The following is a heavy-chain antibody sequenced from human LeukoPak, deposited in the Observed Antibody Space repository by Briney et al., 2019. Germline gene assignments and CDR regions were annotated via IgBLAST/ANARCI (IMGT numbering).Heavy chain of an antibody. CDR1: GFTFSDYG. V-gene: IGHV3-30*02. CDR2: IRYDGTNK. CDR3: ARDNWFDP. J-gene: IGHJ5*02. Sequence: GGSLRLSCAASGFTFSDYGMHWVRQAPGKGLEWVAFIRYDGTNKYYAESVKGRFTISRDNAKNSLYLQMNSLRAEDTAVYYCARDNWFDPWGQGTLVTVSS.